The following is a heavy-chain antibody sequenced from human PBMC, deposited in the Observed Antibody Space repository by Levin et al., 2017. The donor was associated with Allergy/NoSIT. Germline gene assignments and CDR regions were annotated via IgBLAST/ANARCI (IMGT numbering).Heavy chain of an antibody. J-gene: IGHJ6*03. Sequence: GGSLRLSCAASGFTVSSNYMSWVRQAPGKGLEWVSVIYSGGSTYYADSVKGRFTISRDNSKNTLYLQMNSLRAEDTAVYYCAREKPGITMVQGFNYYYYYMDVWGKGTTVTVSS. D-gene: IGHD3-10*01. CDR2: IYSGGST. CDR1: GFTVSSNY. CDR3: AREKPGITMVQGFNYYYYYMDV. V-gene: IGHV3-53*01.